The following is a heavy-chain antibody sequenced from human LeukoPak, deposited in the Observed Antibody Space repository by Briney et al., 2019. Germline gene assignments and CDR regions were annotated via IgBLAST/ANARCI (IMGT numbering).Heavy chain of an antibody. J-gene: IGHJ6*02. Sequence: PSETLSLTCAVYGGSFSGYYWSWIRQPPGKGLEWIGEINHSGSTNYNPSLKSRVTISVDTSKNQFSLKLSSVTAADTAVYYCARGSYIVVVVAATASLFHYYGMDVWGQGTTVNVSS. V-gene: IGHV4-34*01. CDR1: GGSFSGYY. CDR3: ARGSYIVVVVAATASLFHYYGMDV. D-gene: IGHD2-15*01. CDR2: INHSGST.